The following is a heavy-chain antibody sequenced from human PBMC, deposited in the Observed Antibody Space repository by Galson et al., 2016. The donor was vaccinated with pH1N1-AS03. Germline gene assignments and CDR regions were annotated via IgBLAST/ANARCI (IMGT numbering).Heavy chain of an antibody. J-gene: IGHJ4*02. D-gene: IGHD2-8*01. Sequence: SLRLSCAASGFSFGDYAMHWVRQAPGKGLEWVSSISWNSDKITYADSVKGRFTISRDNAKNSLYLEMNSLRAEDTALYYCAKDIGVLMVYTEGPFDYWGPGTLVTVPS. CDR3: AKDIGVLMVYTEGPFDY. V-gene: IGHV3-9*01. CDR1: GFSFGDYA. CDR2: ISWNSDKI.